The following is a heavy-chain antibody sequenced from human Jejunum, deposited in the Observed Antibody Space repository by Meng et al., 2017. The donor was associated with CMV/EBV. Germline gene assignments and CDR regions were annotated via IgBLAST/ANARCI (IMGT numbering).Heavy chain of an antibody. J-gene: IGHJ4*02. CDR3: SKDLSYGGASWSFDS. CDR2: ISRSGRSGEDT. CDR1: FSLGIVA. D-gene: IGHD2-21*01. V-gene: IGHV3-23*01. Sequence: FSLGIVALGWVRRAPGAGLWWGSGISRSGRSGEDTYYAEPVKGRFTISRDNSRNTVYLQMDSLRAEDTAVYYCSKDLSYGGASWSFDSWGQGTLVTVSS.